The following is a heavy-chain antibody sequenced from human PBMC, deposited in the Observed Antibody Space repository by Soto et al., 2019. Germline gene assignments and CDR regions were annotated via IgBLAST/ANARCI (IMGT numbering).Heavy chain of an antibody. CDR1: GFTFSSYA. D-gene: IGHD6-13*01. V-gene: IGHV3-23*01. CDR3: AYSSTPFDY. CDR2: ISGSGGST. J-gene: IGHJ4*02. Sequence: EVQLLESGGGLVQPGGSLRLSCAASGFTFSSYAMSWVRQAPGKGLEWVSAISGSGGSTYYADSVKGRFTISRDNSKNTLYRQMNSLIAEDTDVYDCAYSSTPFDYWGQGTLVTVSS.